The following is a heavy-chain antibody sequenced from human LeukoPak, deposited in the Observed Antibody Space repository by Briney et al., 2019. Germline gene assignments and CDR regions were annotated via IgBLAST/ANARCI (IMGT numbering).Heavy chain of an antibody. J-gene: IGHJ4*02. V-gene: IGHV3-33*01. CDR2: IWYDGSNK. Sequence: GGSLRLSCVASGFTFSSYGMHWVRQAPGKGLEWVAVIWYDGSNKYYADSVKGRFTISRDNSKNTLYLQMNSLRAEDTAVYYCARGTPERGYSGYDYVYFDYWGQGTLVTVSS. CDR3: ARGTPERGYSGYDYVYFDY. D-gene: IGHD5-12*01. CDR1: GFTFSSYG.